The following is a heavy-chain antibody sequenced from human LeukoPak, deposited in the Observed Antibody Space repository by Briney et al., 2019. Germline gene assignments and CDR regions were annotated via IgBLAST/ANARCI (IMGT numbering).Heavy chain of an antibody. CDR1: GFTFSTYW. J-gene: IGHJ6*03. V-gene: IGHV3-23*01. Sequence: GGSLRLSCAASGFTFSTYWMHWVRQAPGKGLEWVSAISGSGTSTYYADSVRGRFTISRDNSKNTLYLQVNSLRAEDTAVYYCAKDGAENYYYYMDVWGKGTTVTVSS. D-gene: IGHD1-14*01. CDR2: ISGSGTST. CDR3: AKDGAENYYYYMDV.